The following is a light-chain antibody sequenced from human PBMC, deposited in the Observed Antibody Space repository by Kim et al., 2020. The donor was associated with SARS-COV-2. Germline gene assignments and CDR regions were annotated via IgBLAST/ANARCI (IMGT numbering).Light chain of an antibody. CDR2: DVS. J-gene: IGLJ3*02. CDR3: SSYTGSNTWV. CDR1: SSDVGGYNY. V-gene: IGLV2-14*03. Sequence: GQSVTISCTGTSSDVGGYNYVSWYQQHPGKAPKLMIYDVSNRPSGVSNRFSGSKSGNTASLTISGLQAEDEADYYCSSYTGSNTWVFGRGTQVTVL.